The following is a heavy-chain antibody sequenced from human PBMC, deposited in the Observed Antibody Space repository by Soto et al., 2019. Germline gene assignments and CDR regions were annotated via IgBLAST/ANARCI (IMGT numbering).Heavy chain of an antibody. CDR2: LYYRGST. J-gene: IGHJ6*02. V-gene: IGHV4-61*01. CDR1: GGSVSSGSYY. D-gene: IGHD1-26*01. CDR3: VSRYRAARADYYYYGMDV. Sequence: QVQLQESRPGLVKPSETLSLTCTVSGGSVSSGSYYWSWIRQPPGKGLEWIGYLYYRGSTNYNPSLKSRVTISVDTSKHPFFLKLSSVTAADTAVSYCVSRYRAARADYYYYGMDVWGQGTTVTVSS.